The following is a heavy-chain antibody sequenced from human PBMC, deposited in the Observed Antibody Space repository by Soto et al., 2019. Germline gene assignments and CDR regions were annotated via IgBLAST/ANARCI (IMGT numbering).Heavy chain of an antibody. CDR3: ARGDTTTVVRALIENSFDP. J-gene: IGHJ5*02. D-gene: IGHD3-10*01. Sequence: SETLSLTCAVYDGSFSAYYWSWLRQPPGKGLEWIGEISHTGSANYYPSLKSRVTISVDTSKNQFSLKLSSVTAADTAVYYCARGDTTTVVRALIENSFDPWGPGTLVTVS. CDR2: ISHTGSA. V-gene: IGHV4-34*01. CDR1: DGSFSAYY.